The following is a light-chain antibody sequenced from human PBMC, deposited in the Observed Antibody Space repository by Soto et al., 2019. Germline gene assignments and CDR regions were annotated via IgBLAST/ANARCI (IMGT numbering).Light chain of an antibody. Sequence: QSVLTQPASVSGSLGQSITISCTGTSSDVGAYNYVSWYQQQPGKAPKLMISEVSNRPSGASNRFSGSKSGNTASLTISGLQAEDEADYYCCSFTSITTYVFGTGTKVTVL. CDR2: EVS. CDR3: CSFTSITTYV. V-gene: IGLV2-14*01. CDR1: SSDVGAYNY. J-gene: IGLJ1*01.